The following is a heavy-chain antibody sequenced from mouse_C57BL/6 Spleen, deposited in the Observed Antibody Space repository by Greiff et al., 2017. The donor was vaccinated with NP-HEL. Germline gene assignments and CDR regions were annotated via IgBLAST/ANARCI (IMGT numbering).Heavy chain of an antibody. V-gene: IGHV2-2*01. CDR2: IWSGGST. Sequence: VQLVESGPGLVQPSQSLSITCTVSGFSLTSYGVHWVRQSPGKGLEWLGVIWSGGSTDYNAAFISRLSISKDNSKSQVFFKMNSLQADDTAIYYCARSHYDEGYYFDYWGQGTTLTVSS. CDR1: GFSLTSYG. CDR3: ARSHYDEGYYFDY. D-gene: IGHD2-4*01. J-gene: IGHJ2*01.